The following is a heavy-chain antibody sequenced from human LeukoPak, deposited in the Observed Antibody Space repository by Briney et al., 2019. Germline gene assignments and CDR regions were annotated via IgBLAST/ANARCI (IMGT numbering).Heavy chain of an antibody. V-gene: IGHV1-2*02. J-gene: IGHJ4*02. Sequence: ASVNVSCKASGYTFTDYYMQWVRQAPGQGLEWMGWINPSSGGTNYAQKFQGRVTMTRDTSISTAYMDLSRLRSDDTAVYYCASGVSSSWYSDYWGQGTLVTVSS. CDR2: INPSSGGT. D-gene: IGHD6-13*01. CDR3: ASGVSSSWYSDY. CDR1: GYTFTDYY.